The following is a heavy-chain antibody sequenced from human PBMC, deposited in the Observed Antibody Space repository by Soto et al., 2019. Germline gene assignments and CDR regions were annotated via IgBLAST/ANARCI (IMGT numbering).Heavy chain of an antibody. V-gene: IGHV1-69*13. CDR2: VIPIFGTA. Sequence: SVKVSCKASGGTFSSYAISWVRQAPGQGLEWMGGVIPIFGTANYAQKFQGRVTITADESTSTAYMELSSLRSEDTAVYYCERDRYSYGYYYGMDVWGQGTTVTVSS. D-gene: IGHD5-18*01. CDR3: ERDRYSYGYYYGMDV. J-gene: IGHJ6*02. CDR1: GGTFSSYA.